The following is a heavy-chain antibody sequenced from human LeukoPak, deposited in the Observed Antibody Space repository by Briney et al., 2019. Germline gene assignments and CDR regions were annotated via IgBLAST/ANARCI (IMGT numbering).Heavy chain of an antibody. V-gene: IGHV3-30*18. CDR2: ISYDGSDK. D-gene: IGHD7-27*01. Sequence: GGSLRLSCAASGFTFSSYGMHWVRQAPGKGLEWVAVISYDGSDKYYADSVKGRFTISRDNSKNTLYLQMNSLRAEDTAVYYCAKGSGEPYYFDYWGQGTLVTVSS. J-gene: IGHJ4*02. CDR1: GFTFSSYG. CDR3: AKGSGEPYYFDY.